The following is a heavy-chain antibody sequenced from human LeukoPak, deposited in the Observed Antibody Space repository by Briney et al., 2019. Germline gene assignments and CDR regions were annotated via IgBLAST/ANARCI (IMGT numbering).Heavy chain of an antibody. CDR3: AGGAYDSSGYYEDY. D-gene: IGHD3-22*01. CDR1: GYTLTGYY. CDR2: INPNSGGT. V-gene: IGHV1-2*02. J-gene: IGHJ4*02. Sequence: ASVKVSCKASGYTLTGYYMHWVRQAPGQGLEWMGWINPNSGGTNYAQKFQGRVTMTRDTSISTAYMELSRLRSDDTAVYYCAGGAYDSSGYYEDYWGQGTLVTVSS.